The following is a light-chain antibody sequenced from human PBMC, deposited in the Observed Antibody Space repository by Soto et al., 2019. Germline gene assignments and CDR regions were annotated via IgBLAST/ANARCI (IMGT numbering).Light chain of an antibody. CDR1: QSLSSSN. Sequence: EMGWTQSPGTVALSPGKIATLSCSASQSLSSSNLACYQQKPGQAPRLLIYAASNRATGVPARFSGSWSGTEFTLTISSLQSEDFAVYYCQQYNNWITFGQGTRLEI. J-gene: IGKJ5*01. CDR3: QQYNNWIT. V-gene: IGKV3-15*01. CDR2: AAS.